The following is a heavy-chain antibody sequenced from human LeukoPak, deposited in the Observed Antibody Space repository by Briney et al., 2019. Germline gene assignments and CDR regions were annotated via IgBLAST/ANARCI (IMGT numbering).Heavy chain of an antibody. J-gene: IGHJ4*02. CDR1: GFTFSSYG. V-gene: IGHV3-33*01. CDR3: ARLLVGVITSHSGDC. CDR2: IWYDGSNK. D-gene: IGHD3-22*01. Sequence: PGGSLRLSCAASGFTFSSYGMHWVRQAPGKGLEWVAVIWYDGSNKYYADSVKGRFTISRDNSKNTLYLQMNSLRAEDTAVYYCARLLVGVITSHSGDCWGQGTLVTVSS.